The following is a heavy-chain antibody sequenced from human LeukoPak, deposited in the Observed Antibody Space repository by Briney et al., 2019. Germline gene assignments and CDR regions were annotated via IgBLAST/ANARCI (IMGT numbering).Heavy chain of an antibody. CDR2: IIPIFGTA. CDR1: GGTFSSYA. CDR3: GRAVAGIYGMDV. Sequence: SVKVSCKASGGTFSSYAISWVRQAPGQGLEWMGGIIPIFGTANYAQKFQGRVTITADESTSTAHMELSSLRSEDTAVYYCGRAVAGIYGMDVWGQGTTVTVSS. V-gene: IGHV1-69*13. J-gene: IGHJ6*02. D-gene: IGHD6-19*01.